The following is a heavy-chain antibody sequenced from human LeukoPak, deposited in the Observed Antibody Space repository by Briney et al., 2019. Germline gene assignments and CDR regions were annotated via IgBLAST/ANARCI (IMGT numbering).Heavy chain of an antibody. CDR2: ISSGGSTV. CDR1: GFTFSNYE. Sequence: GGSLRLSCAASGFTFSNYEMHWVRRAPGQGLEWVSYISSGGSTVYYADSVKGRFTVSRDNAKNSLYLQMSSLRAEDTAVYYCARGGSFVEYWGQGTLVSVSS. J-gene: IGHJ4*02. V-gene: IGHV3-48*03. CDR3: ARGGSFVEY. D-gene: IGHD3-10*01.